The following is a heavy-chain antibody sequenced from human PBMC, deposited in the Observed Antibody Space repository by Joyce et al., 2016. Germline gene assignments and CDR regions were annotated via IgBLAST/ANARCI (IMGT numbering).Heavy chain of an antibody. CDR3: ARGRGAKIGRDLQV. Sequence: QVFLEQSGPEVKKPGSSVQVSCKASGGTFSSQSNNWRRQPPGPGLGWMGVSSPMVATTNSAQKFQRRVAITADDSTATTSLELSSLRSDDTAVYYCARGRGAKIGRDLQVWGQGTRLTVTS. V-gene: IGHV1-69*01. CDR2: SSPMVATT. CDR1: GGTFSSQS. J-gene: IGHJ1*01. D-gene: IGHD5-24*01.